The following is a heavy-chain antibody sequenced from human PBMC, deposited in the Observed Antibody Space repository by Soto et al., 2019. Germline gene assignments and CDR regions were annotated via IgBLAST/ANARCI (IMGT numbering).Heavy chain of an antibody. CDR1: GGSISSYY. Sequence: QVQLQESGPGLVKPSETLSLTCTVSGGSISSYYWSWIRQPAGKGLEWIGRIYTSGSTNYKPSLKSRVTMSVDTSKNQFSLKLSSVTAADTAVYYCARVRIAARTGAYGMDVWGQGTTVTVSS. J-gene: IGHJ6*02. D-gene: IGHD6-6*01. CDR3: ARVRIAARTGAYGMDV. V-gene: IGHV4-4*07. CDR2: IYTSGST.